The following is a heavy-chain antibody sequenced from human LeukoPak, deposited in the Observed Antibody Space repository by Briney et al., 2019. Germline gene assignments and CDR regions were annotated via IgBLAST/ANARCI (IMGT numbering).Heavy chain of an antibody. J-gene: IGHJ5*02. CDR1: GGTFSSYT. D-gene: IGHD1-20*01. Sequence: SVKVSCKGSGGTFSSYTISWVRQAPGQGLEWMGRIIPILGIANYAQKFQGRVTITADKATSTAYMELRSLRSEDTAVYYCARTSLGITGTNWFDPWGQGTLVTVSS. CDR2: IIPILGIA. V-gene: IGHV1-69*02. CDR3: ARTSLGITGTNWFDP.